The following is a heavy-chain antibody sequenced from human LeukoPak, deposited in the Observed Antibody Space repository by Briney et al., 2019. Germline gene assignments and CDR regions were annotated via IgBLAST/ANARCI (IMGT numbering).Heavy chain of an antibody. D-gene: IGHD2/OR15-2a*01. CDR2: TYYRSDGSSWHY. J-gene: IGHJ4*02. CDR3: ARSVPTFDY. V-gene: IGHV6-1*01. Sequence: SQTLSLTCDISGDSVSSNSAAWTWIRQSPSRGLEWLGRTYYRSDGSSWHYDYAPSLKSRITINPDTSRNQFSLQLNSVSPEDTAVYYCARSVPTFDYWGQGILVIVSS. CDR1: GDSVSSNSAA.